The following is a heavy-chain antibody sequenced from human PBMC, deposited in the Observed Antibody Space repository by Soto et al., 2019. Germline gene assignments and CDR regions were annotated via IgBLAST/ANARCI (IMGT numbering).Heavy chain of an antibody. CDR1: GFTFSSYS. J-gene: IGHJ4*02. CDR2: ISYDGSNK. V-gene: IGHV3-30*18. CDR3: AKVKDRYYDFWSGYYYPDY. D-gene: IGHD3-3*01. Sequence: SLRLSWAASGFTFSSYSMHWFLQAPGKGRYWVAVISYDGSNKYYADSVKGRFTISRDNSKNTLYLQMNSLRAEDTAVYYCAKVKDRYYDFWSGYYYPDYWGQGTLVTVSS.